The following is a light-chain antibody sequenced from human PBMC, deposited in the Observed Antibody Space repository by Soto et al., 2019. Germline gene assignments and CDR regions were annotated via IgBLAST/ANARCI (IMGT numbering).Light chain of an antibody. J-gene: IGLJ1*01. CDR2: EVS. CDR3: SSHTSSSTVYV. CDR1: SSDVGAYKY. Sequence: QSALTQPASVSGSPGQSITISCTGTSSDVGAYKYVSWYQQHPGQAPKLMIYEVSNRPSGVSNRFSGSKSGNTASLTISGLQAEDEADYYCSSHTSSSTVYVFGTATKVTVL. V-gene: IGLV2-14*01.